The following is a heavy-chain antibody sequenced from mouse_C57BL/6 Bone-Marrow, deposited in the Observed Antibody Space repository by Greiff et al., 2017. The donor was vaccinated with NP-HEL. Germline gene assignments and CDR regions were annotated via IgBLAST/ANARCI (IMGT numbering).Heavy chain of an antibody. J-gene: IGHJ3*01. V-gene: IGHV5-6*01. CDR3: ARHDYDSWFAY. CDR2: ISSGGSYT. Sequence: EVQLVQSGADLVKPGASLKLSCAASGFTFSSYGMSWVRQTPDKRLEWVATISSGGSYTYYPDSVKGRFTLSRDNAKNTLYLQMSSLKSEDTAMYYCARHDYDSWFAYGGQGTLVTVSA. CDR1: GFTFSSYG. D-gene: IGHD2-4*01.